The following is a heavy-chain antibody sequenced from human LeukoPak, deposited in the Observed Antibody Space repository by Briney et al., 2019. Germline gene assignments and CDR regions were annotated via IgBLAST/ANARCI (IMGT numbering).Heavy chain of an antibody. J-gene: IGHJ4*02. CDR1: GGSFSGYY. CDR3: ARLGWNYDY. CDR2: INHSGST. Sequence: SETLSLTCAVYGGSFSGYYWSWIRQPPGKGLEWIGEINHSGSTNYNPSLKSRVTISVDTSKNQFSLKLSSVTAADTAVYYCARLGWNYDYWGQGTLVTVSS. D-gene: IGHD1-7*01. V-gene: IGHV4-34*01.